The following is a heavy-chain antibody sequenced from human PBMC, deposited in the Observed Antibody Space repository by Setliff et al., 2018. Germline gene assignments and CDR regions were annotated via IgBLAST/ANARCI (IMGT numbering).Heavy chain of an antibody. Sequence: SETLSLTCTVSGDSISSGDYYWSWIRQPPGKGLEWIGFIYYSGSTYYSPSLKSRVTISVDTSKNQFSLNLGSVTAADTAVYYCAGCIVAKSKWFDPWGQGTMVTVSS. CDR2: IYYSGST. V-gene: IGHV4-30-4*08. CDR3: AGCIVAKSKWFDP. J-gene: IGHJ5*02. CDR1: GDSISSGDYY. D-gene: IGHD6-13*01.